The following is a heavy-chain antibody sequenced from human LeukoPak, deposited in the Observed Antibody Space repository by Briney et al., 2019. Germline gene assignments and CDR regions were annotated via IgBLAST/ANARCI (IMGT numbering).Heavy chain of an antibody. V-gene: IGHV3-23*01. CDR1: GFPLSSYS. D-gene: IGHD4-17*01. Sequence: GSLRLSCAASGFPLSSYSINWVRQAPGKGLEWVSGISGSGGSTYYADSVKGRFTISRDNSKNTLDLQMNSLRAEDTAVYYCAKDVFRAYGDWTLYYFDYWGQGTLVTVSS. J-gene: IGHJ4*02. CDR3: AKDVFRAYGDWTLYYFDY. CDR2: ISGSGGST.